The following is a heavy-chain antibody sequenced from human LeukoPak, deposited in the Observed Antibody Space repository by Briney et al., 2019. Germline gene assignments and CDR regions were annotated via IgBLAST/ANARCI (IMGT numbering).Heavy chain of an antibody. J-gene: IGHJ4*02. CDR1: GFPFSTYG. V-gene: IGHV3-23*01. CDR2: ITPTSGTT. Sequence: GGSLRLSCAASGFPFSTYGMSWVRQAPGKGLGWVSAITPTSGTTSYADSVKGRFTISRDNSKNTLYLQMNSLRAEDTAVYYCAKRSDYSSNWNHFDYWGQGTLVTVSS. CDR3: AKRSDYSSNWNHFDY. D-gene: IGHD4-23*01.